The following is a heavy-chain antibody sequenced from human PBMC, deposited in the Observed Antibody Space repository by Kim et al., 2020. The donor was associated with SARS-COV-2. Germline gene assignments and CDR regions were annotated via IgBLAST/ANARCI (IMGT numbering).Heavy chain of an antibody. CDR2: IYYSGTT. J-gene: IGHJ4*02. V-gene: IGHV4-30-4*01. D-gene: IGHD2-15*01. CDR1: GGSITSDDNY. CDR3: ARVSLVVD. Sequence: SETLSLTCTVSGGSITSDDNYWSWIRQPPGKGLEWIGYIYYSGTTDYNPSLRSRVTISVDTSKNQFSLKLNSVTAADTAVYYCARVSLVVDWGQGTLVTVSS.